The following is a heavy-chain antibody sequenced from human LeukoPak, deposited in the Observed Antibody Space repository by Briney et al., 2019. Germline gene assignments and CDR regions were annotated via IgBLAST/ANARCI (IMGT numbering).Heavy chain of an antibody. Sequence: PEASVKVSCEASGYTFTTYGISWVRQAPGQGLEWMGWISAYNGNTNYAQKLQGRVTMITDTSTSTAYMELRNLRSDDTAVYYCAKDYRFSDPKSGLASDHWGQGTLVTVSS. CDR1: GYTFTTYG. J-gene: IGHJ4*02. CDR3: AKDYRFSDPKSGLASDH. D-gene: IGHD3-16*02. CDR2: ISAYNGNT. V-gene: IGHV1-18*04.